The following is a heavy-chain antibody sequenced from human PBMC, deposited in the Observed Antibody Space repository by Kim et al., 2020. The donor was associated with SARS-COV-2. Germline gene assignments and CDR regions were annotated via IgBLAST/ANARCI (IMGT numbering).Heavy chain of an antibody. CDR1: GGSFSGYY. V-gene: IGHV4-34*01. Sequence: SETLSLTCAVYGGSFSGYYWSWIRQPPGKGLEWIGEINHSGSTNYNPSLKSRVTISVDTSKNQFSLKLSSVTAADTAVYYCARGPLHDYVWGSYRYSQYFQHWGQGTLVTVSS. CDR2: INHSGST. J-gene: IGHJ1*01. CDR3: ARGPLHDYVWGSYRYSQYFQH. D-gene: IGHD3-16*02.